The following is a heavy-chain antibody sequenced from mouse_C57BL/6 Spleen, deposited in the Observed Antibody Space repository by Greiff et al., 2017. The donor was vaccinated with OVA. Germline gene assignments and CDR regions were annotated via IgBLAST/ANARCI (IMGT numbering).Heavy chain of an antibody. D-gene: IGHD4-1*01. J-gene: IGHJ2*01. CDR3: ARANWDY. CDR1: GYTFTSYG. V-gene: IGHV1-81*01. Sequence: VQLQVSGAELARPGASVKLSCKASGYTFTSYGISWVKQRTGQGLEWIGEIYPRSGNTYYNEKFKGKATLTADKSSSTAYMELRSLTSEDSAVYFCARANWDYWGQGTTLTVSS. CDR2: IYPRSGNT.